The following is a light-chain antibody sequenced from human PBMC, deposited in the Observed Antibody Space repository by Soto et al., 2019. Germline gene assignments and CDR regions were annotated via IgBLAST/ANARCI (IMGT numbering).Light chain of an antibody. CDR1: SSNIGAGYD. CDR2: GNS. Sequence: QSVLRQPRFVCWDPGHRVAISCTGSSSNIGAGYDVHWYQQLPGTAPKLLIYGNSNRPSGVPDRFSGTKSGTSASLAITGLQAQDEADYYSQSYDSSLSGSSVLGTRTKV. J-gene: IGLJ1*01. V-gene: IGLV1-40*01. CDR3: QSYDSSLSGSSV.